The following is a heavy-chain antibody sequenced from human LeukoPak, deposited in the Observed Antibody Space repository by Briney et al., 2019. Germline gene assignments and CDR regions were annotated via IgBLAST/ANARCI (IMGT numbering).Heavy chain of an antibody. D-gene: IGHD2-15*01. CDR1: GFTFSSYS. Sequence: HGGSLRLSCAASGFTFSSYSMNWVRHAPGKGLEWVSSISSSSSYIYYADPVKGRFTIPRDNAKNSLYLQMNSLSAEDTAVYYCAREVAATPFDYWGQGTLVTVSS. CDR2: ISSSSSYI. V-gene: IGHV3-21*01. J-gene: IGHJ4*02. CDR3: AREVAATPFDY.